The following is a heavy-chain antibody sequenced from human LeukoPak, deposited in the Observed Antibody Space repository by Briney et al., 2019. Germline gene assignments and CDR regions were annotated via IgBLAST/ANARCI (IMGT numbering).Heavy chain of an antibody. CDR2: ISWNSGSI. D-gene: IGHD3-22*01. Sequence: PGGSLRLSCAASGFTFDDYAMHWVRQAPGKGLEWVSGISWNSGSIGYADSVKGRFTISRDNSKNTLYLQMNSLRVEDTAVYYCATLPYYYDSSGSYYFDYWGQGTLVTVSS. V-gene: IGHV3-9*01. CDR3: ATLPYYYDSSGSYYFDY. CDR1: GFTFDDYA. J-gene: IGHJ4*02.